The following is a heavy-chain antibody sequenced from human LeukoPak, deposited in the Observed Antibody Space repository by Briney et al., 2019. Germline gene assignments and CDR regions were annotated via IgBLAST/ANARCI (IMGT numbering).Heavy chain of an antibody. CDR1: GYSISSGYY. D-gene: IGHD6-19*01. V-gene: IGHV4-38-2*02. J-gene: IGHJ3*02. Sequence: SETLSLTCTVSGYSISSGYYWGWIRQPPGKGLEWIGSIYHSGSTYYNPSLKSRITISVDTSKNQFSLKLSSVTAADTAVYYCAGDRGGIAVAGDAFDIWGQGTMVTVSS. CDR3: AGDRGGIAVAGDAFDI. CDR2: IYHSGST.